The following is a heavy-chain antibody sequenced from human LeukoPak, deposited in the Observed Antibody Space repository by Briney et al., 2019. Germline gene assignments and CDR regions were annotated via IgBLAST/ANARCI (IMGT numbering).Heavy chain of an antibody. J-gene: IGHJ6*04. V-gene: IGHV3-21*01. Sequence: GGSLRLPCAASGFTFSSYNMNWVRQAPGKGLEWVSSITSGSSYIYYADSVKGRFTISRDNAKNSLYLQINSLRAEDTAVYYCAELGITMIGGVWGKGTTVTISS. CDR3: AELGITMIGGV. CDR2: ITSGSSYI. D-gene: IGHD3-10*02. CDR1: GFTFSSYN.